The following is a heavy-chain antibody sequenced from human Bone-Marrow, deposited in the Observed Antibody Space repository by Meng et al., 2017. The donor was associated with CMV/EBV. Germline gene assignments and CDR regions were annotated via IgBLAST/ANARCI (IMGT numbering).Heavy chain of an antibody. CDR2: IYYSGST. V-gene: IGHV4-59*01. Sequence: SETLSLTCTVPGGSISSYYWSWIRQPPGKGLEWIGYIYYSGSTNYNPSLKSRVTISVDTSKNQFSLKLSSVTAADTAVYYCAREGCSSTSCYTGGWFDPWGQGTRVTVSS. D-gene: IGHD2-2*02. CDR1: GGSISSYY. J-gene: IGHJ5*02. CDR3: AREGCSSTSCYTGGWFDP.